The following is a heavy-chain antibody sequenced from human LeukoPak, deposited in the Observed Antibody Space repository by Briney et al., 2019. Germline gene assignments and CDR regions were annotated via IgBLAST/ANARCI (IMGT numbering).Heavy chain of an antibody. J-gene: IGHJ4*02. CDR2: ISWNSGSI. Sequence: SGESLRLSRAASGFTFDDYAMHWVRQAPGKGLEWVSGISWNSGSIGYADSVKGRFTISRDNAKNSLYLQMNSLRAEDTALYYCAKDVRDSSGYRFDYWGQGTLVTVSS. V-gene: IGHV3-9*01. CDR1: GFTFDDYA. CDR3: AKDVRDSSGYRFDY. D-gene: IGHD3-22*01.